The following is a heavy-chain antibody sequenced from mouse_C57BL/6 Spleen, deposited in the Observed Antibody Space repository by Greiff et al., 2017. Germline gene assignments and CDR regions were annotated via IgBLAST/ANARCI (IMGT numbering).Heavy chain of an antibody. D-gene: IGHD1-1*01. CDR1: GYTFTDYE. CDR3: TRDGSSFFDY. V-gene: IGHV1-15*01. CDR2: IDPETGGT. J-gene: IGHJ2*01. Sequence: VKLQESGAELVRPGASVTLSCKASGYTFTDYEMHWVKQTPVHGLEWIGAIDPETGGTAYNQKFKGKAILTADKSSSTAYMELRSLTSEDSAVYYCTRDGSSFFDYWGQGTTLTVSS.